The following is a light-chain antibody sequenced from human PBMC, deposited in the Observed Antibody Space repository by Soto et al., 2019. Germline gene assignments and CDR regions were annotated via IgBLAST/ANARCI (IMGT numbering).Light chain of an antibody. CDR1: SSDVGGYNY. Sequence: QSALTQPASVSGSPGQSITISCTGTSSDVGGYNYVSWYQQHPGKAPKLMIYEVSNRPSGVSNRSSGSKSGNTASLTISGLQSEDEADYYCSSYTSRSTLVVFAGGTKLTVL. CDR2: EVS. V-gene: IGLV2-14*01. CDR3: SSYTSRSTLVV. J-gene: IGLJ2*01.